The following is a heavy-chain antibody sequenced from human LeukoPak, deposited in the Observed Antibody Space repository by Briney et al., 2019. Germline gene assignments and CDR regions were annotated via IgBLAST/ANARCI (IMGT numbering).Heavy chain of an antibody. CDR1: GYIFTSYD. CDR2: IRSNDGHT. V-gene: IGHV1-18*01. D-gene: IGHD6-13*01. J-gene: IGHJ5*02. Sequence: ASVKVSCKASGYIFTSYDISWVRQALGQGLEWMGWIRSNDGHTKYAQKFQGRVTMTMDTFTTTFYMELRSLTSDDTAMYYCARQQLVPNWFDPWGQGTLVTVSS. CDR3: ARQQLVPNWFDP.